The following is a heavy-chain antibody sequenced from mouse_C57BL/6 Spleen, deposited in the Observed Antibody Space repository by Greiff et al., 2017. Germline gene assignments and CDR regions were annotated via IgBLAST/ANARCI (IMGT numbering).Heavy chain of an antibody. D-gene: IGHD4-1*01. V-gene: IGHV5-12*01. Sequence: EVKLMESGGGLVQPGGSLKLSCAASGFTFSDYYMYWVRQTPEKRLEWVAYISNGGGSTYYPDTVKGRFTISRDNAKNTLYLQMSRLKSEDTAMYYCARLNWDRRYFDVWGTGTTVTVSS. CDR2: ISNGGGST. CDR1: GFTFSDYY. CDR3: ARLNWDRRYFDV. J-gene: IGHJ1*03.